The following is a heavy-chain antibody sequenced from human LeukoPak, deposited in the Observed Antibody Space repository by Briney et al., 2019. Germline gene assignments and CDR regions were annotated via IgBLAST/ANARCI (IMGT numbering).Heavy chain of an antibody. CDR3: TRMTTGHDY. D-gene: IGHD4-17*01. J-gene: IGHJ4*02. CDR2: INHSGYT. V-gene: IGHV4-34*01. CDR1: GVSFNDYY. Sequence: PSETQSLTCAVSGVSFNDYYWSWVRQTPGRGLEWIGEINHSGYTNDSPSLKSRVTLSIDTSRKQFSLNLRSVTVADTGIYYCTRMTTGHDYWGQGTLVTVSS.